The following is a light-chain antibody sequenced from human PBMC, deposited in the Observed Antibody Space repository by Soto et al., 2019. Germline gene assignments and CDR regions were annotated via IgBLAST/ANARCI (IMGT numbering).Light chain of an antibody. Sequence: QSALTQPASVSGSPGQSITISCTGTSSDVGGKNYVSWYQQHPGKAPKLMIYDVSNRPSGVSNRFSGSKSGNTASLTISGLQAEDEADYYCSSYTSNSTPGVFGGGTKLTVL. V-gene: IGLV2-14*01. CDR1: SSDVGGKNY. J-gene: IGLJ3*02. CDR2: DVS. CDR3: SSYTSNSTPGV.